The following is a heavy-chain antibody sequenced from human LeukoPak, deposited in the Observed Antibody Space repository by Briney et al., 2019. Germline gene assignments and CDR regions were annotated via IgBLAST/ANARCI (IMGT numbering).Heavy chain of an antibody. J-gene: IGHJ6*02. Sequence: ASVKVSCKASGYTFTSYDINWVRQATGQGLEWMGWMNPNSGNTGYAQKFQGRVTMTRNTSISTAYMELSSLRSEDTAVHYCASDFWSGYYNDYYYGMDVWGQGTTVTVSS. D-gene: IGHD3-3*01. CDR2: MNPNSGNT. CDR3: ASDFWSGYYNDYYYGMDV. CDR1: GYTFTSYD. V-gene: IGHV1-8*01.